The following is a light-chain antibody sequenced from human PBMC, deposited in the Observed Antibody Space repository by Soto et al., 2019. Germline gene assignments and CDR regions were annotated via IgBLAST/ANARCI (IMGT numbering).Light chain of an antibody. CDR2: SAS. CDR1: QDIRHN. V-gene: IGKV1-6*01. CDR3: LQDYKYPWT. J-gene: IGKJ1*01. Sequence: AIQMTQSPSSLSASVGDRVIITCRASQDIRHNVGWYQQKPGKVPKLLIYSASSLQSGVPSRFSGSRSGTDFTLTISSLQPEDFATYFCLQDYKYPWTFGQGTKVEIK.